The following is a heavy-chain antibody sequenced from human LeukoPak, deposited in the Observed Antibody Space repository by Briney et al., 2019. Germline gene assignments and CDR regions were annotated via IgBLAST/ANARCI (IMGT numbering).Heavy chain of an antibody. CDR3: ARDGHYDILTGYFQD. D-gene: IGHD3-9*01. Sequence: PGGSLRLSCAASGFTFSDYAMNWVRQAPGKGLEWVTYISSSSTTIYYADSVKGRFTISRDNAKNSLYLQMNSLRAEDTAVYYCARDGHYDILTGYFQDWGQGTLVTVSS. V-gene: IGHV3-48*04. J-gene: IGHJ1*01. CDR1: GFTFSDYA. CDR2: ISSSSTTI.